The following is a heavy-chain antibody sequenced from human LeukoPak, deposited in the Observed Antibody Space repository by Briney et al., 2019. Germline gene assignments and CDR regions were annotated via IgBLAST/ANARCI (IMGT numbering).Heavy chain of an antibody. CDR2: IYHSGST. CDR3: ARGIVGANDY. CDR1: GGSISSSNW. Sequence: ASETLSLTCAVSGGSISSSNWWSWVRQPPGKGLEWIGEIYHSGSTNYNPSLKSRVTISVDTSKNQFSLKLSSVTAADTAVYYCARGIVGANDYWGQGTLVTVSS. D-gene: IGHD1-26*01. J-gene: IGHJ4*02. V-gene: IGHV4-4*02.